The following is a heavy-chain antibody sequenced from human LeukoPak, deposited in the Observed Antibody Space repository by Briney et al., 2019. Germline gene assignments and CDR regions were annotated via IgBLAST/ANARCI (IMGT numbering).Heavy chain of an antibody. CDR1: GFTPCSYA. J-gene: IGHJ6*02. D-gene: IGHD3-10*01. CDR2: ISGSGGST. V-gene: IGHV3-23*01. CDR3: ARTPDYYGSGSQYYRYYYYGMDV. Sequence: PGGSLRLSCAASGFTPCSYATSWVRHAPGNGMEWVSAISGSGGSTYYADSAKGRFTISRDNSKNTLYLQMNSLIAEDTAVYYCARTPDYYGSGSQYYRYYYYGMDVRGQGNTVTVSS.